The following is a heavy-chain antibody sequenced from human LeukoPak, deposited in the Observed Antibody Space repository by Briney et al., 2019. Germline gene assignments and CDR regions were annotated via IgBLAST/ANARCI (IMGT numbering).Heavy chain of an antibody. CDR2: VNPNSGNT. CDR1: GYTFTSYD. Sequence: ASVKVSCKASGYTFTSYDINWVRQATGQGLEWMGWVNPNSGNTGYAQKFQGRVTMTRNTSTSTAYMELSSLRSEDTAVYYCARRRRMRNWFDPWGQGTLVTVSS. J-gene: IGHJ5*02. D-gene: IGHD1-1*01. CDR3: ARRRRMRNWFDP. V-gene: IGHV1-8*01.